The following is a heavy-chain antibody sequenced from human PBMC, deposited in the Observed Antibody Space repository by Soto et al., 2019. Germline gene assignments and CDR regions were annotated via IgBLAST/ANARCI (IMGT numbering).Heavy chain of an antibody. CDR3: ARDQRVDTAMVVGFTFYSYYGMDV. CDR1: GFAFSSYA. V-gene: IGHV3-30-3*01. J-gene: IGHJ6*02. D-gene: IGHD5-18*01. Sequence: QVQLVESGGGVVQPGRSLRLSCAASGFAFSSYAMHWVRQAPGKGLEWVALTSYDGSNKYHADSAKGRFSISRDNSKNTLYLQMNRLRPEDTAVYYCARDQRVDTAMVVGFTFYSYYGMDVWGQGSTVIVSS. CDR2: TSYDGSNK.